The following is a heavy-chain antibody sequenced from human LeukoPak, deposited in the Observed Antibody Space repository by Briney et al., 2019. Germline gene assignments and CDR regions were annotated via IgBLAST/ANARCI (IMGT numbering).Heavy chain of an antibody. V-gene: IGHV4-39*07. CDR2: IHYSGST. CDR1: GGSISSSSYY. Sequence: SETLSLTCTVSGGSISSSSYYWGWIRQPPGKGLEWIGSIHYSGSTNYNPSLKSRVTISVDTSKNQFSLKLSSVTAADTAVYYCARVLKGRAPFDYWGQGTLVTVSS. J-gene: IGHJ4*02. CDR3: ARVLKGRAPFDY.